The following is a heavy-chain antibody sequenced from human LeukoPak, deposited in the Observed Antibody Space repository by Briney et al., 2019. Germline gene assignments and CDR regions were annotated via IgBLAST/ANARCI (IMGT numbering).Heavy chain of an antibody. V-gene: IGHV3-7*01. Sequence: GGSLRLSCAASGFTFSSYWMSWVRQAPGKGLEWVANIKQDGSEKYYVDSVKGRFTISRDNAKNSLYLQMNSLRAEDTAVYYCARLEGRVVVVPAANPDYWGQGTLVTVSS. J-gene: IGHJ4*02. CDR2: IKQDGSEK. CDR1: GFTFSSYW. D-gene: IGHD2-2*01. CDR3: ARLEGRVVVVPAANPDY.